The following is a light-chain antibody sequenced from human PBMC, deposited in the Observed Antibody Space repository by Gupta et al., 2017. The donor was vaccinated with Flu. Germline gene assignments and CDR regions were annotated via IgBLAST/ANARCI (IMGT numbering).Light chain of an antibody. CDR3: QSYDSSLSGRERVV. V-gene: IGLV1-40*01. CDR2: GNS. Sequence: QSVLTQPPSVSGAPGQRVTISCTGSSSNIGAGYDVHWYQQLPGTAPKLLIYGNSNRPSGVPDRFSGSKSGTSASLAITGLQAEDEADYYCQSYDSSLSGRERVVFGGGTKLTVL. CDR1: SSNIGAGYD. J-gene: IGLJ2*01.